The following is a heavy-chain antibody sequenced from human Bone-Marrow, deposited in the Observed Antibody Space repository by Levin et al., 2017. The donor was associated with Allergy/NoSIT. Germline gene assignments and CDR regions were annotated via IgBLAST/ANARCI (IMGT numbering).Heavy chain of an antibody. CDR3: ARIRNGYSLGDGSDS. J-gene: IGHJ3*02. V-gene: IGHV3-48*03. D-gene: IGHD2-15*01. CDR1: GFTFSNYE. CDR2: ISATASHK. Sequence: SCVVSGFTFSNYEMSWVRQAPGKGLEWVSYISATASHKYYADSVKGRFTVSRDNVKSSMYLEMNALRVEDTAVYYCARIRNGYSLGDGSDSWGHGTMVIVSS.